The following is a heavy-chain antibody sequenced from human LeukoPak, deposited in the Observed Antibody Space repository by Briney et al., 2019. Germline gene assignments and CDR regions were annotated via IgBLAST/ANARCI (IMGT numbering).Heavy chain of an antibody. V-gene: IGHV1-18*04. J-gene: IGHJ4*02. CDR1: GYTFTSYG. CDR2: IRADKGNT. D-gene: IGHD2-2*03. CDR3: GRANPVPEAGYWGGGHY. Sequence: ASLKVSCEASGYTFTSYGLSWVRQAPGQGLEWVAWIRADKGNTNYAQKLQGRVTISTDTSTSTPYMELRSLRADDTAVYYCGRANPVPEAGYWGGGHYWGEGTLVTLS.